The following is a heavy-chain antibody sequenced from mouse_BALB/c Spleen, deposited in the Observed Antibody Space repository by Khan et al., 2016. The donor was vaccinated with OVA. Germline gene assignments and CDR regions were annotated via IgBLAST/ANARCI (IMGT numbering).Heavy chain of an antibody. CDR2: INPSSGYT. CDR1: GYTFTNYT. CDR3: VRIPIPQDYFDQ. Sequence: QVQLKQSGAELARPGASVKMSCKASGYTFTNYTMHWVKQRPGQGLEWIGYINPSSGYTNYNQNFNDKATLTTDRSSGTAYMQLSSLTSDDSAVYYCVRIPIPQDYFDQWGQGTMVTVSA. J-gene: IGHJ2*01. V-gene: IGHV1-4*01.